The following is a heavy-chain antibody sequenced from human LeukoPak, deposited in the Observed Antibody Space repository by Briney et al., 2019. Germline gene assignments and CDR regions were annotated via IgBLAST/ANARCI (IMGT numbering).Heavy chain of an antibody. Sequence: GGSLRLSCAASGFTFSSYGMHWVRQAPGKGLEWVAVIWYDGSNKYYADSVKGRFTISRDNSKNTLYLQMNSLRAEDTAVYYCAKDPALRGRSGYYPSFADYWGQGTLVTVSS. CDR3: AKDPALRGRSGYYPSFADY. V-gene: IGHV3-33*06. CDR2: IWYDGSNK. D-gene: IGHD3-3*01. J-gene: IGHJ4*02. CDR1: GFTFSSYG.